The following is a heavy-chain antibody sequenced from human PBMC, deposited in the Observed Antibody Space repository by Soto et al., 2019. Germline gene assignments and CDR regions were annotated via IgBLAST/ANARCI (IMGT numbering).Heavy chain of an antibody. Sequence: PGGSLRLSCAASGFPFSSYAMSWVRQGPGKGLEWVASIRADGSEKYYVDSVKGRFTISRDNAKSSLSLQMNSLRAEDTAVYYCTRGHYNNFLGGEGTLVTVS. V-gene: IGHV3-7*01. D-gene: IGHD4-4*01. CDR1: GFPFSSYA. CDR3: TRGHYNNFL. J-gene: IGHJ4*02. CDR2: IRADGSEK.